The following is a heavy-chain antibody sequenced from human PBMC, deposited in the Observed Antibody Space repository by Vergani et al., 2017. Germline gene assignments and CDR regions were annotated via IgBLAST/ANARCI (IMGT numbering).Heavy chain of an antibody. CDR2: IIPILGIA. CDR1: GGTFSSYA. V-gene: IGHV1-69*04. J-gene: IGHJ6*02. Sequence: QVQLVQSGAEVKKPGSSVKVSCKASGGTFSSYAISWVRQAPGQGLEWMGRIIPILGIANYAQKFQGRVTMTRDTSISTAYMELSRLRSDDTAVYYCARDSSSGWYYYYYGMDVWGQGTTVTVSS. CDR3: ARDSSSGWYYYYYGMDV. D-gene: IGHD6-19*01.